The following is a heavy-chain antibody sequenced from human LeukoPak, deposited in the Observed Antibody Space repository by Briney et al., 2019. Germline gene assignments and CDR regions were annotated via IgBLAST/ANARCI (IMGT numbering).Heavy chain of an antibody. D-gene: IGHD3-10*01. CDR1: GFTFSSYA. CDR2: IAGSGGST. J-gene: IGHJ4*02. Sequence: GGSLRLSCAASGFTFSSYAMSWVRQAPGKGLEWVSIIAGSGGSTYYADSVKGRFTISRDNSKNTLYLQMNSLRAEDTAVYYCAKKEAWDYYGSGSYFFDYWGQGTLVTVSS. CDR3: AKKEAWDYYGSGSYFFDY. V-gene: IGHV3-23*01.